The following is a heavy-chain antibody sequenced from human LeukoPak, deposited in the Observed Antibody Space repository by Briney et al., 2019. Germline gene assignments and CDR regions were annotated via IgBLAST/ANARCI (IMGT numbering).Heavy chain of an antibody. Sequence: PSETLSLTCTVSGGSISSSSYYWGWIRQPPGKGLEWIGSIYYSGSTYYNPSLKSRVTISVDTSKNQFSLKLSSVTAADTAVYYCARPKYSSSSGSYFDYWGQGTLVTVSS. CDR2: IYYSGST. V-gene: IGHV4-39*01. J-gene: IGHJ4*02. CDR1: GGSISSSSYY. CDR3: ARPKYSSSSGSYFDY. D-gene: IGHD6-6*01.